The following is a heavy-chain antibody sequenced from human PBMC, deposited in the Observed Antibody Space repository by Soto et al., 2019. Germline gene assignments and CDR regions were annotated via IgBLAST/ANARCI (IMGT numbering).Heavy chain of an antibody. D-gene: IGHD5-18*01. Sequence: SVKVSCKASGGTFSSYAISCVRQAPGQGLEWMGGIIPIFGTANYAQKFQGRVTITADESTSTAYMELSSLRSDDTAVYYCARPYSYGLRHAFDIWGQGTMVTVSS. J-gene: IGHJ3*02. CDR1: GGTFSSYA. CDR2: IIPIFGTA. CDR3: ARPYSYGLRHAFDI. V-gene: IGHV1-69*13.